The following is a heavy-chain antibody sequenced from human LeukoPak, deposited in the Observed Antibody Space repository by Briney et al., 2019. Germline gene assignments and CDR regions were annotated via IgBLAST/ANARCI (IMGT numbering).Heavy chain of an antibody. J-gene: IGHJ4*02. D-gene: IGHD3-10*01. Sequence: SETLSLTCTVSGGSISSYYWSWIRQPAGKGLEWIGRIYTSGSTNYNPSLKSRVTMSVDTSKNQSSLKLSSVTAADTAVYYCARDKLDYGSGSYFDYWGQGTLVTVSS. V-gene: IGHV4-4*07. CDR3: ARDKLDYGSGSYFDY. CDR2: IYTSGST. CDR1: GGSISSYY.